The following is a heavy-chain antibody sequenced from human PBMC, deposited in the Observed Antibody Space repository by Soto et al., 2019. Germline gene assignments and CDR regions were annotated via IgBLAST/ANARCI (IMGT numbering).Heavy chain of an antibody. V-gene: IGHV4-39*01. Sequence: SETLSLACTVSGGSISSSSYYWGCIRQPPGKGLEWIGSIYYSGSTYYNPSLKSRVTISVDTSKNQFSLKLSSVTAADTAVYYCARRTYYYGMDVWGQGTTVTVSS. J-gene: IGHJ6*02. D-gene: IGHD1-7*01. CDR1: GGSISSSSYY. CDR3: ARRTYYYGMDV. CDR2: IYYSGST.